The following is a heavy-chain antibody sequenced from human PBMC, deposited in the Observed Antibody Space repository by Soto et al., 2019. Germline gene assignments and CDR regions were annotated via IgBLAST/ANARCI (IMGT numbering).Heavy chain of an antibody. D-gene: IGHD3-10*01. J-gene: IGHJ6*02. CDR1: GGSITNYY. CDR2: IQYNGYS. Sequence: QVQLQESGPGLVKPSETLSLTCTVSGGSITNYYCSWFRQPPGKGLEWIGYIQYNGYSAYNLSLKSRVTMSMDTSKPHFSLMVESVTATDPAVYYCARHGFGPLHGLVDVWGQGTTVIVSS. V-gene: IGHV4-59*08. CDR3: ARHGFGPLHGLVDV.